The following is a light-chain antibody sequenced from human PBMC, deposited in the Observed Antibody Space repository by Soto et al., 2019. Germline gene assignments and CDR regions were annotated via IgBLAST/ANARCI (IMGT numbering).Light chain of an antibody. J-gene: IGLJ3*02. CDR1: TSDVGSYNY. CDR3: CSYAGSYVWV. CDR2: DVR. V-gene: IGLV2-11*01. Sequence: QSALTQPRSVSGSPGQSVSISCTGTTSDVGSYNYVSWYQQHPGKAPRLMIYDVRKRPSGVPDRFSGSKSGNTASLTISGLQAEDEADYYCCSYAGSYVWVFGGGTKLTVL.